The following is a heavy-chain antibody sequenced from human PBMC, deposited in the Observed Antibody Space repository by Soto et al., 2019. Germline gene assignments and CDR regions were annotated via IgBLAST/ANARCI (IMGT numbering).Heavy chain of an antibody. CDR2: INPSGGST. J-gene: IGHJ3*02. D-gene: IGHD2-15*01. Sequence: QVQLVQSGAEVKKPGASVKVSCKASGYTFTSYYMHWVRQAPGQGLEWMGIINPSGGSTSYAQKFQGRVTLTKDTSTGAGYMELSSRRSEDTAVYYCAMDVPYCSGGSCYSADAFDIWVQGTTVTVSS. V-gene: IGHV1-46*01. CDR3: AMDVPYCSGGSCYSADAFDI. CDR1: GYTFTSYY.